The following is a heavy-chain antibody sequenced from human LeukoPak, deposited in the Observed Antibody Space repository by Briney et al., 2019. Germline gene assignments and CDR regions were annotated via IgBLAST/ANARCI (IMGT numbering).Heavy chain of an antibody. Sequence: PGGSLRLSCAASGFTFSSYAMHWVRQAPGKGLEWVAVIPYDGSNKYYADSVKGRFTISRDNSKNTLYLQMNSLRAEDTAVYYCARDRRGFDYWGQGTLVTVSS. J-gene: IGHJ4*02. CDR3: ARDRRGFDY. CDR2: IPYDGSNK. V-gene: IGHV3-30-3*01. CDR1: GFTFSSYA.